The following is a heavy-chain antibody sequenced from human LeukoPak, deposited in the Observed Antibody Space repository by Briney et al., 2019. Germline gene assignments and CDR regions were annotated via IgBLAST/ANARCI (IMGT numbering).Heavy chain of an antibody. J-gene: IGHJ4*02. CDR3: TRVSRVRFLEWLSTDFDY. CDR1: GFTFGDYA. D-gene: IGHD3-3*01. V-gene: IGHV3-49*03. CDR2: IRSKAYGGTT. Sequence: GGSLRLSCTASGFTFGDYAMSWFRQAPGKGLGWVGFIRSKAYGGTTEYAASVKGRFTISRDDSKSIAYLQMNSLKTEDTAVYYCTRVSRVRFLEWLSTDFDYWGQGTLVTVSS.